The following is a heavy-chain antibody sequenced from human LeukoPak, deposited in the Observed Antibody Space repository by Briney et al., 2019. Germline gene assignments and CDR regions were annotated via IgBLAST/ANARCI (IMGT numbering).Heavy chain of an antibody. CDR2: IYYTGAT. D-gene: IGHD5-18*01. CDR3: ARAGYSYGTGYYFDY. J-gene: IGHJ4*02. CDR1: GGSISSYY. V-gene: IGHV4-59*01. Sequence: PSETMSLTCTVSGGSISSYYWSWIRLPPGKGLEGLGYIYYTGATYYNPSLKSRVTISLDTSKNQFSLKLSSVTAADAAVYYCARAGYSYGTGYYFDYWGQGALVTVSS.